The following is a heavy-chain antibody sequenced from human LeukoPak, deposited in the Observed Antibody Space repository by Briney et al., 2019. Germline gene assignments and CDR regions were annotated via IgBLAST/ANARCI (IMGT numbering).Heavy chain of an antibody. CDR1: GGSIHDYY. D-gene: IGHD2-15*01. Sequence: PSETLSLTCTVSGGSIHDYYWNWIRQPPGKGLEWIGNFHYSGSSYYNPSLKSRATISVDTSKNQISLKLSSVTAADTAVFYCASFKVVVAAGDFDYWGQGTLVTVSS. V-gene: IGHV4-59*04. CDR2: FHYSGSS. CDR3: ASFKVVVAAGDFDY. J-gene: IGHJ4*02.